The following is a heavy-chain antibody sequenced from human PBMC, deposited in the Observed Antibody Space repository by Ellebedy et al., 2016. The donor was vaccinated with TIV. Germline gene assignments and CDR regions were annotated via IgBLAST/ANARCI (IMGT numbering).Heavy chain of an antibody. Sequence: SETLSLXXAVYGGSFSGYYWSWIRQPPGKGLEWIGEINHSGSTNYNPSLKSRVTISLDTSKDQFSLKMSSVTAADTAVYYCTRSGVGAPRSFDYWGQGTLVTVSS. CDR3: TRSGVGAPRSFDY. V-gene: IGHV4-34*01. CDR1: GGSFSGYY. CDR2: INHSGST. D-gene: IGHD1-26*01. J-gene: IGHJ4*02.